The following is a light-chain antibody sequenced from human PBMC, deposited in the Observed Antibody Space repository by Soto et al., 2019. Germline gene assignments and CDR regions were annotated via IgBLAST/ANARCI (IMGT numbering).Light chain of an antibody. CDR3: QQYHTYWWT. CDR2: KAS. Sequence: DIQMTQSPATVSGSVGDRVTITCPASQTIINWLAWYQQKPGKAPKLLIYKASTLEGEVPSRFSGSGSETEFTLTINSLQPDDSATYYCQQYHTYWWTFGQGTKVDIK. V-gene: IGKV1-5*03. CDR1: QTIINW. J-gene: IGKJ1*01.